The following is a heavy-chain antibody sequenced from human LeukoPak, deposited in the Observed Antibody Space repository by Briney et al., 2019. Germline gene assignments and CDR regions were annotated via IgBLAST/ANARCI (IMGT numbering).Heavy chain of an antibody. J-gene: IGHJ3*01. CDR3: ARDLAAIMITFGDGSGGS. D-gene: IGHD3-16*01. CDR1: GFTFSSYW. V-gene: IGHV3-7*01. CDR2: IKQDGSEK. Sequence: RGSLRLSCAASGFTFSSYWMSWVRQAPGKGLEWVANIKQDGSEKYYVDSVKGRFTISRDNAKNSLYLQMNSLRAEDTTVYYCARDLAAIMITFGDGSGGSWGQGTMVTVSS.